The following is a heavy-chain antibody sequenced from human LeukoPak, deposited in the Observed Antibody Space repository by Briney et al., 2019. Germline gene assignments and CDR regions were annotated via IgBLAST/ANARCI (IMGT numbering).Heavy chain of an antibody. CDR3: ARSAVKFGAFDV. D-gene: IGHD3-10*01. Sequence: SETLSLTCTVSGGSISGSSYHWDWIRQSPGTGLEWIGSIYYTGITYSNPSLENRVTISVDTSKNHFSLKVTSVTAADTAVYFCARSAVKFGAFDVWGQGTTVTVSS. CDR2: IYYTGIT. V-gene: IGHV4-39*02. CDR1: GGSISGSSYH. J-gene: IGHJ3*01.